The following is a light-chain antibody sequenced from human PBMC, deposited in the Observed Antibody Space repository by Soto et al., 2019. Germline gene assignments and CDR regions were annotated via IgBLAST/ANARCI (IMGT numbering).Light chain of an antibody. J-gene: IGKJ5*01. CDR1: QSVSSSY. CDR3: QQYGSSPST. V-gene: IGKV3-20*01. CDR2: GES. Sequence: EIVLTQSPVTLSLSPGERATLSCRASQSVSSSYLAWYQQKTGQAPRILIYGESSRATGIPDRFSGSGSGTDLTLTIIRLEPEDFAVYYCQQYGSSPSTXGQGTRLEIK.